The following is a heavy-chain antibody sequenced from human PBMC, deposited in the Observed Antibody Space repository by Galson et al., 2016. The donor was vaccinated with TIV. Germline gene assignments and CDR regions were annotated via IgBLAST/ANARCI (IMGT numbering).Heavy chain of an antibody. J-gene: IGHJ4*02. D-gene: IGHD4-17*01. Sequence: SLRLSCAASEFTFSSYAMHWVRQTPGKGLEWVAVISYDGSDEYYADSVKGRFTISRDNTKNTVSLQMNSLRPEDTGVYYCAKDPRLYGDYLLAYFDFWGQGDLVTVST. V-gene: IGHV3-30*18. CDR1: EFTFSSYA. CDR3: AKDPRLYGDYLLAYFDF. CDR2: ISYDGSDE.